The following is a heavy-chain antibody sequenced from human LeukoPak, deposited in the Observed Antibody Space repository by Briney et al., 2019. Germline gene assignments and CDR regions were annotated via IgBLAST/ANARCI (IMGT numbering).Heavy chain of an antibody. CDR3: AMGIQLWLPSPFDY. CDR1: GGSISSSSYY. CDR2: IYYSGST. D-gene: IGHD5-18*01. Sequence: SETLSLTCTVSGGSISSSSYYWGWIRQPTGKGLEWIGSIYYSGSTYYNPSLKSRVTISVDTSKNQFSVKLSSVTAADTAVYYCAMGIQLWLPSPFDYWGQGTLVTVSS. V-gene: IGHV4-39*07. J-gene: IGHJ4*02.